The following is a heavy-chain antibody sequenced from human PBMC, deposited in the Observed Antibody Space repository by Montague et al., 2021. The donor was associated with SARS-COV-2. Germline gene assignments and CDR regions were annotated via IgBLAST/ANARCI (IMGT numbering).Heavy chain of an antibody. CDR1: GGSISSGSYY. J-gene: IGHJ6*02. D-gene: IGHD5-18*01. Sequence: TLSLTCTVSGGSISSGSYYWSWIRRPAGKGLEWIGRIYTSGSTNYNPSIKSRVTISVDTSKNQFSLKLSSVTAADTAVHYCARGDGVDTAMVYYYYGMDVWGQGTTVTVSS. CDR3: ARGDGVDTAMVYYYYGMDV. CDR2: IYTSGST. V-gene: IGHV4-61*02.